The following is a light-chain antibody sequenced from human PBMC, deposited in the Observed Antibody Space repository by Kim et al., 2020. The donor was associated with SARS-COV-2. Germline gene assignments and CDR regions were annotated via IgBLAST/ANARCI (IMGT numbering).Light chain of an antibody. CDR2: DAS. CDR1: QSGRNS. Sequence: LSPGEDTALTCSASQSGRNSLAWYQQKPGLAPRLLIYDASNRAADIPARFSGSGSGTDFTLTISSLEPEDSAVYYCQQRSNWPRTFGQGTKVDIK. CDR3: QQRSNWPRT. J-gene: IGKJ1*01. V-gene: IGKV3-11*01.